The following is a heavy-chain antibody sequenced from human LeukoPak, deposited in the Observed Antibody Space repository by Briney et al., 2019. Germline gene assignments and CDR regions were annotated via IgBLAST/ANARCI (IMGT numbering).Heavy chain of an antibody. Sequence: PSETLSLTCSVSGGSTRSGRHHWAWVRQPPGKGLEFIGSLDESGRPYYNAPLKSRVTISEDSSGKQFSLNLSSVTAADTAVYYCARDLGGYPFFMDVWGRGTMVIVSS. J-gene: IGHJ6*03. CDR2: LDESGRP. CDR1: GGSTRSGRHH. CDR3: ARDLGGYPFFMDV. D-gene: IGHD2-15*01. V-gene: IGHV4-39*07.